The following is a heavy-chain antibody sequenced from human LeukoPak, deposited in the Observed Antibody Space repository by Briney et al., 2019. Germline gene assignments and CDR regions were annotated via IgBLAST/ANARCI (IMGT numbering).Heavy chain of an antibody. CDR2: TYTGGNS. D-gene: IGHD3-10*01. V-gene: IGHV3-53*01. J-gene: IGHJ6*02. CDR1: GFTFTSYS. CDR3: AREGRDGSYYYEKTHGMDV. Sequence: GGSLRLSCAASGFTFTSYSMSWVRQAPGKGLEWVSVTYTGGNSYYAGSVQGRFIISRDISKNTLYLQMNNLRAEDSALYYCAREGRDGSYYYEKTHGMDVWGQGTTVTVSS.